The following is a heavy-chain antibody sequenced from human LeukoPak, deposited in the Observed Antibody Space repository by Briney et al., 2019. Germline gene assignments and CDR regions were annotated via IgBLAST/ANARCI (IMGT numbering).Heavy chain of an antibody. J-gene: IGHJ4*02. CDR2: ISSSGSTI. D-gene: IGHD3-3*01. Sequence: GGSLRLSCAASGFTFSDYYMSWIRQAPGKGLEWVSYISSSGSTIYYADSVKGRFTISRDNAKNSLYLQMNSLRAEDTAVYYCAREPTKYYDFWSGYYAHLLLDYWGQGTLVTVSS. CDR3: AREPTKYYDFWSGYYAHLLLDY. V-gene: IGHV3-11*01. CDR1: GFTFSDYY.